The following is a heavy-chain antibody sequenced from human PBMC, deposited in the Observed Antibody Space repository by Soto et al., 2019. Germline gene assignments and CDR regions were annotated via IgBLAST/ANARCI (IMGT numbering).Heavy chain of an antibody. D-gene: IGHD2-2*01. CDR3: TTFDDRNCSSTSCYAKGLDY. Sequence: GGSLRLSCAASGFTFSRYWMHWVRQAPGKGLEWVSRIKSKTDGGTTDYAAPVKGRFTISRDDSKNTLYLQMNSLKTEDTAVYYCTTFDDRNCSSTSCYAKGLDYWGQGTLVTVSS. CDR1: GFTFSRYW. J-gene: IGHJ4*02. V-gene: IGHV3-15*07. CDR2: IKSKTDGGTT.